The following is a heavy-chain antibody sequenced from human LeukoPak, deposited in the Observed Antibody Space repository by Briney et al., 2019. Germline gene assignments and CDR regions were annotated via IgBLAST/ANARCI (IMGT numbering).Heavy chain of an antibody. CDR3: ARQVAAAGASHY. Sequence: SETLSLTCTASGGSISSSSYYWGWIRQPPGKGLEWIGSIYYSGSTYYNPSLKSRVTISVDTSKNQFSLKLSSVTAADTAVYYCARQVAAAGASHYWGQGTLVTVSS. J-gene: IGHJ4*02. CDR1: GGSISSSSYY. CDR2: IYYSGST. D-gene: IGHD6-13*01. V-gene: IGHV4-39*01.